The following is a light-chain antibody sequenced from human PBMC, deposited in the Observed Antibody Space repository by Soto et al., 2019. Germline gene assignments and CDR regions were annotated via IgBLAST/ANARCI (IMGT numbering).Light chain of an antibody. V-gene: IGLV2-14*03. CDR1: SSDVGTYNS. CDR3: CSPTSSTTLG. Sequence: QSALTQPASVSGSSGQSITISCTGTSSDVGTYNSVSWYQQHPGKAPKLIIYDVNNRPSGVSNRFSGSKSGNTASLTISGLQAEDEADYFCCSPTSSTTLGFGGGTKLTVL. CDR2: DVN. J-gene: IGLJ2*01.